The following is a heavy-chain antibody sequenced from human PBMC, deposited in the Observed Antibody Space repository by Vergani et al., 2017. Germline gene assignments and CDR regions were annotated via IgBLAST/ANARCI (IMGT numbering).Heavy chain of an antibody. CDR2: IYDIGDT. CDR3: ARETVVTSWDGYRFHYMDV. D-gene: IGHD3-16*02. J-gene: IGHJ6*03. CDR1: GFSISSGYY. Sequence: VLLQEPGPGLVRPSATLSLTCAVSGFSISSGYYWGWIRQTPGKGLEWIGYIYDIGDTKYNPSLKSRVTVSVDTSKTQISLRLTSVTAEDTAVYYCARETVVTSWDGYRFHYMDVWGKGTTVTVSS. V-gene: IGHV4-38-2*02.